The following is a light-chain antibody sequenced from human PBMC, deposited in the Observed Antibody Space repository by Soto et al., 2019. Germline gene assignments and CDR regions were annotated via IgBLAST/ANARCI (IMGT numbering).Light chain of an antibody. CDR1: QSLVHNDGTTY. J-gene: IGKJ2*01. CDR2: RVS. Sequence: DIVMTQTPLSSPVTLGQPASISCRSSQSLVHNDGTTYLNWLQQRPGQPPRLLIYRVSKLLSGVQERFSGSGEGTDFTLKISSVEAEDVVIYYCLQATHSPPYTFGQGTKLEI. V-gene: IGKV2-24*01. CDR3: LQATHSPPYT.